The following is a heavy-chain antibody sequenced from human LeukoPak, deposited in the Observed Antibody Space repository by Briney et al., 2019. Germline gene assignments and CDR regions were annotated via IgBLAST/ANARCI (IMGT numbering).Heavy chain of an antibody. D-gene: IGHD6-13*01. CDR2: ISYDGSNK. V-gene: IGHV3-30*18. J-gene: IGHJ4*02. Sequence: GGSLRLSCAASGFTFSSYGMHWVRQAPGKGLEWVAVISYDGSNKYYADSVKGRFTISRDNSKNTLYLQMNSLRAEETAVYYCAKAAAGDYWGQGTLVTVSS. CDR3: AKAAAGDY. CDR1: GFTFSSYG.